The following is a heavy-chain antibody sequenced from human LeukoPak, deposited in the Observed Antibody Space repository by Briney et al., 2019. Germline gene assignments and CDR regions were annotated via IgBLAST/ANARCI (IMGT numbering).Heavy chain of an antibody. D-gene: IGHD6-19*01. V-gene: IGHV3-15*01. Sequence: PGGSLRLSCATSGFTFSNAWMSWVRQAPGKGLEWIGRIKSNSDGGTTDYAAPVKGRFTISRDDSKNTLYLQMNSLKTEDTAVYYCASSQWLAPTYYYYGMDVWGQGTTVTVSS. J-gene: IGHJ6*02. CDR1: GFTFSNAW. CDR2: IKSNSDGGTT. CDR3: ASSQWLAPTYYYYGMDV.